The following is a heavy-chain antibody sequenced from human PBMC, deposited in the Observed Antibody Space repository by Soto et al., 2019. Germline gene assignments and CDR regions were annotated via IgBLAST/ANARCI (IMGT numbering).Heavy chain of an antibody. D-gene: IGHD3-3*02. V-gene: IGHV3-30*18. CDR2: ISYDGSNK. CDR1: GFTFSSYG. Sequence: PGGSLRLSCAASGFTFSSYGMHWVRQAPGKGLEWVAVISYDGSNKYYADSVKGRFTISRDNSKNTLYLQMNSLRAEDTAVYYCAKENRIFGVVTSDYWGQGTLVTVSS. CDR3: AKENRIFGVVTSDY. J-gene: IGHJ4*02.